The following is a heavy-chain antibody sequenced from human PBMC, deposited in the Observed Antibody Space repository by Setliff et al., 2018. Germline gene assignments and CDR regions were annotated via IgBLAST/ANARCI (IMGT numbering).Heavy chain of an antibody. D-gene: IGHD3-10*01. CDR1: AYSFSGYY. CDR3: AKTKGFGDGWFDP. J-gene: IGHJ5*02. V-gene: IGHV1-2*02. Sequence: ASVKVSCKTSAYSFSGYYIHWVRQAPGQGLEWMGWINTNNGGTKYAQTFQGRVTMTRDTSITTAYMELSRLTSDDTAVYYCAKTKGFGDGWFDPWGQGTLVTSPQ. CDR2: INTNNGGT.